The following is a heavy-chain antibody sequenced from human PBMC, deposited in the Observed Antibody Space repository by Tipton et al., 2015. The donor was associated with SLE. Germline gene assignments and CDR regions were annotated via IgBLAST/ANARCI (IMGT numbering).Heavy chain of an antibody. Sequence: SLRLSCAASGFTFDDYAMHWVRQAPGKGLEWVSGFSWNSGSLGYADSVKGRFTISRDNAKNSLYLQMNSLRAEDTAVYYCARSAPYDYIWGSYFAYFDYWGQGTLVTVSS. CDR1: GFTFDDYA. CDR3: ARSAPYDYIWGSYFAYFDY. D-gene: IGHD3-16*01. CDR2: FSWNSGSL. V-gene: IGHV3-9*01. J-gene: IGHJ4*02.